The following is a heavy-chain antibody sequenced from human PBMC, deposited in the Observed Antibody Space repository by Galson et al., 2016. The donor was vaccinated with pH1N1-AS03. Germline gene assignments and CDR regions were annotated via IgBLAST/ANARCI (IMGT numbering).Heavy chain of an antibody. D-gene: IGHD1-20*01. Sequence: SLRLSCAASGFIFSSYCMYWVRQAPGKGLEWVAVIWFDGNDKYYADSVKGRFTISRDNSKNTLYLQMKSLRAEDTAVYYCAKMEGSNNFYYFDYWGQGTPVTVSS. V-gene: IGHV3-33*06. CDR2: IWFDGNDK. CDR3: AKMEGSNNFYYFDY. CDR1: GFIFSSYC. J-gene: IGHJ4*02.